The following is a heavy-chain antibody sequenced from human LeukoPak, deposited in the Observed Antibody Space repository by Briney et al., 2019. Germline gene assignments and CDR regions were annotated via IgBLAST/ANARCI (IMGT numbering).Heavy chain of an antibody. D-gene: IGHD6-19*01. CDR2: SYYSGST. CDR1: GGSISSYY. Sequence: SETLSLTCTVSGGSISSYYWNWIRQPPGEGLEWIGYSYYSGSTNHNPSLKSRVTIPVDTSKNQFSLKLSSVTAADTAVYYCARDRSGSPKYNWFDPWGQGTLVTVSS. CDR3: ARDRSGSPKYNWFDP. J-gene: IGHJ5*02. V-gene: IGHV4-59*01.